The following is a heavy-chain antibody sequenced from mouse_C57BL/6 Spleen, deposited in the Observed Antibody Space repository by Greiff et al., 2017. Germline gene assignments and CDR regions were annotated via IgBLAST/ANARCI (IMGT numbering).Heavy chain of an antibody. V-gene: IGHV1-80*01. CDR1: GYAFSSYW. Sequence: VQLQESGAELVKPGASVKISCKASGYAFSSYWMNWVKQRPGQGLEWIGQIYPGDGDTNYNGKFKGKATLTADKSSSTAYMQLSSLTSEDSAVDFCARGADDYPCDYWGKGTTLTVSS. J-gene: IGHJ2*01. CDR2: IYPGDGDT. D-gene: IGHD2-4*01. CDR3: ARGADDYPCDY.